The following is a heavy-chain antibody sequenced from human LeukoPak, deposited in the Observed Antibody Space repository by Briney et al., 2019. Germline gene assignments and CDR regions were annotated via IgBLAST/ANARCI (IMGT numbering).Heavy chain of an antibody. D-gene: IGHD7-27*01. CDR3: ARGRRTGDRGYYFDY. J-gene: IGHJ4*02. Sequence: PGGSLRLSCAASGLTFSTYSMTWVRQSPGKGLEWVSSISRNSGYIYYTDSMKGRLTISRDNANNSLYLQMNNLRAEDTAMYYCARGRRTGDRGYYFDYWGQGTLVTVSS. CDR1: GLTFSTYS. CDR2: ISRNSGYI. V-gene: IGHV3-21*01.